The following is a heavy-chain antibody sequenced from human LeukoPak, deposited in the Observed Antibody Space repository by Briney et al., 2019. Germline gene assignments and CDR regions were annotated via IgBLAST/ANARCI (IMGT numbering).Heavy chain of an antibody. Sequence: SETLSLTCAVHGGSFSGYYWSWIRQPPGKGLEWIGEINHSGSTNYNPSLKSRVTISVDTSKNQFSLKLSSVTAADTAVYYCARGVGYSYGFLDYWGQGTLVTVSS. CDR3: ARGVGYSYGFLDY. V-gene: IGHV4-34*01. CDR2: INHSGST. D-gene: IGHD5-18*01. J-gene: IGHJ4*02. CDR1: GGSFSGYY.